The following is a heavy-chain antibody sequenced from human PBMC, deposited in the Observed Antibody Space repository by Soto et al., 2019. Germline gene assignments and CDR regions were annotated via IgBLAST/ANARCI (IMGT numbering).Heavy chain of an antibody. CDR1: GFTFSTYA. Sequence: GGSLRLSCAGAGFTFSTYAMSWVRQAPGKGLEWVSGISGSGGSTYYADSLMGRFSISRDNSRNTVYLQMNSLRDDDTAIYYPAKWAAVSDIAVTGRLDYWGQGPLVT. CDR3: AKWAAVSDIAVTGRLDY. CDR2: ISGSGGST. D-gene: IGHD6-19*01. V-gene: IGHV3-23*01. J-gene: IGHJ4*02.